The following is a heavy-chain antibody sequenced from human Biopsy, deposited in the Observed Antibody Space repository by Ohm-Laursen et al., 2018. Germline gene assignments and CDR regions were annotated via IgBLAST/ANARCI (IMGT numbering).Heavy chain of an antibody. Sequence: TLSLTCTVSGDSISSYYWSWIRQPPGKGLQWIGYVYYTGSTDYNPSLQSRVTISVDASKNHFSLRLRSVTPADTAIYYCARDRGYYSDRTVPGYFDLWGRGTLVTVSS. D-gene: IGHD3-22*01. V-gene: IGHV4-59*01. CDR1: GDSISSYY. CDR3: ARDRGYYSDRTVPGYFDL. J-gene: IGHJ2*01. CDR2: VYYTGST.